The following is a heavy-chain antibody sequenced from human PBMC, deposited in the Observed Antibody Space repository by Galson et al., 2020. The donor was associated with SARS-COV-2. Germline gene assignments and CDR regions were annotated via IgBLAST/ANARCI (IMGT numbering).Heavy chain of an antibody. Sequence: ASVKVSCKASGYTFTNYYVHWVRRAPGQGLEGMGVITPHGDSTLYAQKFQGRVTMTWDTSTTTVYMELGGLRSDDTAVYYCAREHDDMSSSAYDYWGQGTLVTVSS. CDR2: ITPHGDST. J-gene: IGHJ4*02. CDR1: GYTFTNYY. CDR3: AREHDDMSSSAYDY. V-gene: IGHV1-46*01. D-gene: IGHD3-22*01.